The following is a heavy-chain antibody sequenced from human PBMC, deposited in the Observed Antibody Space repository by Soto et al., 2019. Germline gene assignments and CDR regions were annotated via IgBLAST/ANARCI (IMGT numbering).Heavy chain of an antibody. J-gene: IGHJ4*02. CDR1: GVSINSYGCY. Sequence: PSETLSLTCTVSGVSINSYGCYWSWIRQHPGKGLEWIGYIYYTGSTYYNPALKSRITVSEDRSKNQFSLRLTSVTTADTAVYYCARLHCSGGSCLFDYWGQGTLVTVSS. V-gene: IGHV4-31*03. D-gene: IGHD2-15*01. CDR2: IYYTGST. CDR3: ARLHCSGGSCLFDY.